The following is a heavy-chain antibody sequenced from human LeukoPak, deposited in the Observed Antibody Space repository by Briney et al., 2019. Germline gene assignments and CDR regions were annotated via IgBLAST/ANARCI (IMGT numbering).Heavy chain of an antibody. CDR2: INPNSGNT. V-gene: IGHV1-8*02. CDR3: ARGPEDGRALGY. Sequence: ASVKVSCKASGYTFTGYYMHWVRQATGQGLEWMGWINPNSGNTGYAQKFQGRVTMTRNTSISTAYMELSSLRSEDTAVYYCARGPEDGRALGYWGQGTLVTVSS. D-gene: IGHD1-14*01. J-gene: IGHJ4*02. CDR1: GYTFTGYY.